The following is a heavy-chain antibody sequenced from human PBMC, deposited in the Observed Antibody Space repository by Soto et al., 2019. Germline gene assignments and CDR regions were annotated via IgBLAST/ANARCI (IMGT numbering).Heavy chain of an antibody. J-gene: IGHJ6*02. CDR2: IWYDGSNK. CDR3: ARDGYYYDGSCYYDYYYGMAL. V-gene: IGHV3-33*01. D-gene: IGHD3-22*01. CDR1: GFTFSSYG. Sequence: QVQLVESGGGVVQPGRSLRLSCAASGFTFSSYGMHWVRQAPGKGLEWVAVIWYDGSNKYYADSVKGRFTISRDNSKNTLDLQMNSRRAEDSAVYYCARDGYYYDGSCYYDYYYGMALWGQGTTVTVSS.